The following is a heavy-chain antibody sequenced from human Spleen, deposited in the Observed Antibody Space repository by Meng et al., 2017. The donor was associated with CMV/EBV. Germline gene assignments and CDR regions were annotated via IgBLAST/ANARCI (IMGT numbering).Heavy chain of an antibody. D-gene: IGHD1-26*01. V-gene: IGHV1-2*02. Sequence: SCKASGYTFTDQYIHWVRQAPGQGLEWMGGIDPKSGDTYYAQKYQGRVTVTGDTSINTAYMELRRLKSDDTAVYFCARGLNSGTSHYWGQGTMVTVSS. CDR2: IDPKSGDT. CDR3: ARGLNSGTSHY. J-gene: IGHJ4*02. CDR1: GYTFTDQY.